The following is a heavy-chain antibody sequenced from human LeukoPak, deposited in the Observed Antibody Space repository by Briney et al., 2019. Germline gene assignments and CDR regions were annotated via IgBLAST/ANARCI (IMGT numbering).Heavy chain of an antibody. CDR3: ARGQYSSSSVFWGSKTRKTYYFDY. CDR1: GDSVSSGSYY. D-gene: IGHD6-6*01. Sequence: SETLSLTCTVSGDSVSSGSYYWSWIRQPPGKGPEWIGNIYYSGSANYNPSLKSRVTISIDTSKNQFSLKLSSVTAADTAVYYCARGQYSSSSVFWGSKTRKTYYFDYWGQGTLVTVSS. V-gene: IGHV4-61*01. CDR2: IYYSGSA. J-gene: IGHJ4*02.